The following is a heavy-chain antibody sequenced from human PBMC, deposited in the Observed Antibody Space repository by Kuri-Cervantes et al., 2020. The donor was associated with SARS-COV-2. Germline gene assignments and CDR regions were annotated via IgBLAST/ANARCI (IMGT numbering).Heavy chain of an antibody. CDR1: GYSFTSYW. V-gene: IGHV5-51*01. D-gene: IGHD2-2*01. Sequence: GESLKISCKGSGYSFTSYWIGWVRQMPGKGLEWMGIIYPGDSDTRYSPSFQGQVTISADKSISTAYLQWSSLKASDTAMYYCARGGYCSSTSCHYYYYYGMDVWGQGNTVTVSS. CDR3: ARGGYCSSTSCHYYYYYGMDV. J-gene: IGHJ6*02. CDR2: IYPGDSDT.